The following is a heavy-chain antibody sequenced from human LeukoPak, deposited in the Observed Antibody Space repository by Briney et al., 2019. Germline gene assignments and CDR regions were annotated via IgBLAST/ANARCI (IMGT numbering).Heavy chain of an antibody. J-gene: IGHJ4*02. Sequence: GGSLRLSCVASGFTFSSYGMHWVRQAPGKGLEWVAVISYDGSNKYYADSVKGRFTISRDNSKNTLYLQMNSLRAEDTAVYYCAKLGSSSDDYWGQGTLVTVSS. V-gene: IGHV3-30*18. CDR2: ISYDGSNK. CDR3: AKLGSSSDDY. D-gene: IGHD6-6*01. CDR1: GFTFSSYG.